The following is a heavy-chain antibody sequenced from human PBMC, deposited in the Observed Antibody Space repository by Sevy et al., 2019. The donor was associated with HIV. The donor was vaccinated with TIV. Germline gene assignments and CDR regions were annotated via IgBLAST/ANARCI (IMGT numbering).Heavy chain of an antibody. CDR1: GFTFNIYA. CDR2: ISYSGGST. V-gene: IGHV3-23*01. Sequence: GSLRLSCAASGFTFNIYAMSWVRQAPGKGLEWVSVISYSGGSTYYADSVKGRFTISRDNSKNTLFLQMNSLRAEDTAVYYCAKDRVSGTYYTGDFDYWGQGTLVTVSS. J-gene: IGHJ4*02. D-gene: IGHD3-10*01. CDR3: AKDRVSGTYYTGDFDY.